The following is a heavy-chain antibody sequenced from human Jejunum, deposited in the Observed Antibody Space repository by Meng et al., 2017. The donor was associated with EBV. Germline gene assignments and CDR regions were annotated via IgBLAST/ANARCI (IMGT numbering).Heavy chain of an antibody. Sequence: QVQLVQSGAEVNEPVASVKISCKASGYPFTSHDLNWVRQATGQGLEWMGWMNPNSGNTGYAQKFQGRVTMTRNTSISTAYMELSSLRSEDTAVYYCARGASYGSALPWGQGTLVTVSS. V-gene: IGHV1-8*01. CDR1: GYPFTSHD. CDR3: ARGASYGSALP. D-gene: IGHD5-18*01. J-gene: IGHJ5*02. CDR2: MNPNSGNT.